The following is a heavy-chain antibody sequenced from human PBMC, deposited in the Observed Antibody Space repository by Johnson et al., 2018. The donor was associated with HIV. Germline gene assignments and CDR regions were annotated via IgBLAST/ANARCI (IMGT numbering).Heavy chain of an antibody. Sequence: QVQLVESGGGLVQPGGSLRLSCAASGFIFSDSWMHWVRQAPGKGLEWVAVISFDENNKVYADSVKGRFTISRDNSKNTLFLHMNSLRTEDTAIYYCARVGVSGYDLAAFDIWGQGTRVTVSS. CDR1: GFIFSDSW. CDR2: ISFDENNK. CDR3: ARVGVSGYDLAAFDI. D-gene: IGHD5-12*01. J-gene: IGHJ3*02. V-gene: IGHV3-30-3*01.